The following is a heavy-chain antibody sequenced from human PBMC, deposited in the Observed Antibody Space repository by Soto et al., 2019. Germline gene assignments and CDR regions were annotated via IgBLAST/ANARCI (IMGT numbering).Heavy chain of an antibody. CDR3: ARDKGSSSWHSFDH. J-gene: IGHJ4*02. D-gene: IGHD2-2*01. CDR2: ISTGSSAI. CDR1: GFTFSQFP. V-gene: IGHV3-48*01. Sequence: GGSLRLSCAASGFTFSQFPMNWVRQAPGKGLEWISYISTGSSAIHYADSVRGRFTIFRDEATNSLYLQMNSLRAEDTAVYYCARDKGSSSWHSFDHWGQGTLVTVAS.